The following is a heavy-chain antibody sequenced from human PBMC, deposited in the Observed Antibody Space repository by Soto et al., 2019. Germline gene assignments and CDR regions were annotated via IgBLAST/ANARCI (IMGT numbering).Heavy chain of an antibody. CDR2: IYYSGST. J-gene: IGHJ6*02. D-gene: IGHD3-3*01. CDR1: GGSISSSSYY. CDR3: ARQLNGYDFWSGYYYYYYGMDV. Sequence: KPSETLSLTCTVSGGSISSSSYYWGWIRQPPGKGLEWIGSIYYSGSTYYNPSLKSRVTISVDTSKNQFSLKLSSVTAADTAVYYCARQLNGYDFWSGYYYYYYGMDVWGQGTTVTVSS. V-gene: IGHV4-39*01.